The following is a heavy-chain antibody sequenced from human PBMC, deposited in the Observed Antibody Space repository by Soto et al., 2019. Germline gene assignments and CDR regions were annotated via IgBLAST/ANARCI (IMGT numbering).Heavy chain of an antibody. CDR2: ISGSGDST. CDR3: ARRGPGTYFDY. D-gene: IGHD6-13*01. Sequence: EVQLLDSGGGLVQPGGSLRLSCAASGFTFSSYAMNWVRPAPGNGLEWVSVISGSGDSTYYADSVKGRFTISRDNSKNTLYLQMNSLRAEDTAVYYCARRGPGTYFDYWGQGTLVTVSS. CDR1: GFTFSSYA. V-gene: IGHV3-23*01. J-gene: IGHJ4*02.